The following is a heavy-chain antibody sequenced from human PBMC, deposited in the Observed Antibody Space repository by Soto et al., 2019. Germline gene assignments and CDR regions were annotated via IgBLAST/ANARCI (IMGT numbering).Heavy chain of an antibody. Sequence: SETLSLTCAVSGGSISSSSYYWGWIRQPPGKGLEWIGSFYYTGNTYYTPSLQSRVAISVDTSKNQFSLKLNSVTAADTAVYYCARRTVNIRTFYSGLKTHCFDYWGQGALVTGSS. CDR3: ARRTVNIRTFYSGLKTHCFDY. V-gene: IGHV4-39*01. D-gene: IGHD6-19*01. J-gene: IGHJ4*02. CDR2: FYYTGNT. CDR1: GGSISSSSYY.